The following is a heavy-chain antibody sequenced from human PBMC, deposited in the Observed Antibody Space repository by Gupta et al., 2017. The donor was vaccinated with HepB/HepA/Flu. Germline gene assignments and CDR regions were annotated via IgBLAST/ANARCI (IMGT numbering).Heavy chain of an antibody. CDR1: GGFISSSNW. CDR3: ARTAVAGTNDAFDI. CDR2: IYHSGST. D-gene: IGHD6-19*01. Sequence: QVLLQESGTGLVKPWGTLSLTCAVSGGFISSSNWWSWVRQPPGKGLEWIGEIYHSGSTNYNTSRKSRVTISVDKSKNQFSLKLSSVTAEDTAVYYCARTAVAGTNDAFDIWGQGTMVTVSS. J-gene: IGHJ3*02. V-gene: IGHV4-4*02.